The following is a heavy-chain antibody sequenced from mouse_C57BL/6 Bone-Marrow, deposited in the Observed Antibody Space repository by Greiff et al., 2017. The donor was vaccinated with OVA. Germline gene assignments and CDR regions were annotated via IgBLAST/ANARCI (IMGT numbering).Heavy chain of an antibody. CDR1: GYAFSSSW. D-gene: IGHD4-1*01. J-gene: IGHJ4*01. V-gene: IGHV1-82*01. Sequence: QVQLQQSGPELVKPGASVKISCKASGYAFSSSWMNWVKQRPGKGLEWIGRIYPGDGDTNYNGKFKGKATLTADKSSSTAYMELSSLTSEDSAVYVCARGGLDANWGGYYAMDYWGQGTSVTVSS. CDR2: IYPGDGDT. CDR3: ARGGLDANWGGYYAMDY.